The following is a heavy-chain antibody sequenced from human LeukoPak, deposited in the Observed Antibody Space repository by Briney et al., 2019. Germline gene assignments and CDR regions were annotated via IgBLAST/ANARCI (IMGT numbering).Heavy chain of an antibody. Sequence: TXTXYGISWVRQAPGQGLEXMGWISAYNGNTNYAQKLQGRVTMTTDTSTSTXYMELRSLRSDDTAVYYCEXXXXXXXXXXXXXXXXDVWGKXTXVTVSS. CDR1: TXTXYG. J-gene: IGHJ6*03. V-gene: IGHV1-18*01. CDR2: ISAYNGNT. CDR3: EXXXXXXXXXXXXXXXXDV.